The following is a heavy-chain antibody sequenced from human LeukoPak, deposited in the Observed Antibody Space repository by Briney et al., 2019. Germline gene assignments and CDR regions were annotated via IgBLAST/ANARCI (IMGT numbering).Heavy chain of an antibody. CDR1: GFTFSSYG. V-gene: IGHV3-30*03. Sequence: PGGSLRLSCAASGFTFSSYGMHWVRQAPGKGLEWVAVISYDGSNKYYADSVKGRFTISRDNSKNTLYLQMNSLRAEDTAVYYCAWLGSYPDETGFDYWGQGTLVTVSS. J-gene: IGHJ4*02. D-gene: IGHD1-26*01. CDR3: AWLGSYPDETGFDY. CDR2: ISYDGSNK.